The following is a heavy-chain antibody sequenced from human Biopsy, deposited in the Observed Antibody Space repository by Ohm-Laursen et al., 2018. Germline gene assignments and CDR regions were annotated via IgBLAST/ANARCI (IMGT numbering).Heavy chain of an antibody. D-gene: IGHD4-17*01. CDR2: INTSGGST. CDR3: AKPADSYGSEFYFDY. J-gene: IGHJ4*02. CDR1: GFTFSSYA. Sequence: SLRLSCTASGFTFSSYAMNWVRQAPGKGLAWVSVINTSGGSTHYAVSVKGRFTISRDNSKNTLYLRMNSLRAEDTAVYYCAKPADSYGSEFYFDYWGQGTLVTVSS. V-gene: IGHV3-23*01.